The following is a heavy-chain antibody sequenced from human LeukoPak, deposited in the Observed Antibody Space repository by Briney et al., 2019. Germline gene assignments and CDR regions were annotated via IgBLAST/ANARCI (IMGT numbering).Heavy chain of an antibody. Sequence: ASVKVSCKASGYTFTSYYMHWVRQAPGQGLEWMGIINPSGGGTSYAQKFQGRVTMTRDMSTSTVYMELSSLRSEDTAVYYCARCVGYCSSTSCMEDAFDIWGQGTMVTVSS. J-gene: IGHJ3*02. CDR3: ARCVGYCSSTSCMEDAFDI. V-gene: IGHV1-46*01. CDR1: GYTFTSYY. CDR2: INPSGGGT. D-gene: IGHD2-2*03.